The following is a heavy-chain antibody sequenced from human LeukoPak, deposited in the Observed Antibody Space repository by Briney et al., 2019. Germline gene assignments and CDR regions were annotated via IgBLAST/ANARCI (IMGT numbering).Heavy chain of an antibody. D-gene: IGHD2-15*01. CDR1: GGSFSGYY. Sequence: PSETLSLTCAVYGGSFSGYYWSWIRQPPGKGLEWIGEINHSGSTNYNPSLKSRVTISVDTSKNQFSLKLSSVTAADTAVYYCATYCSGGSCHPQSTDYWGQGTLVTVSS. V-gene: IGHV4-34*01. J-gene: IGHJ4*02. CDR2: INHSGST. CDR3: ATYCSGGSCHPQSTDY.